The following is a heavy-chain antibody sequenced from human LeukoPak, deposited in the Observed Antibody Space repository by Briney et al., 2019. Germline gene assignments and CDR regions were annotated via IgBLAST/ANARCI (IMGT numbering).Heavy chain of an antibody. CDR2: INPNSGGT. CDR3: ARGWEHYYGSESYSGFDY. V-gene: IGHV1-2*02. D-gene: IGHD3-10*01. J-gene: IGHJ4*02. CDR1: GYTFTGYY. Sequence: ASVKVSCKASGYTFTGYYMHWVRQAPGQGLEWMGWINPNSGGTNYAQKFQGRVTMTRDTSISTAYMELSRLRSDDTAVYYCARGWEHYYGSESYSGFDYWGQGTLVTVSS.